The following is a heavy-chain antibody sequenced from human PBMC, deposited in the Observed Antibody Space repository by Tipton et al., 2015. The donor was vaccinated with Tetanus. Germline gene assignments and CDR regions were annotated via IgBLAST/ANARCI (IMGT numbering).Heavy chain of an antibody. CDR2: IFDTGST. V-gene: IGHV4-59*01. J-gene: IGHJ3*02. Sequence: LRLSCTVSGGSISSFYWTWIRQPPGKGLEWIGYIFDTGSTNYNPSLKSRITMSVDTSKNQFSLKLTSVTAADTAVYYCAGWELLNWNAFDIWGQGTGVTVSA. D-gene: IGHD2-15*01. CDR1: GGSISSFY. CDR3: AGWELLNWNAFDI.